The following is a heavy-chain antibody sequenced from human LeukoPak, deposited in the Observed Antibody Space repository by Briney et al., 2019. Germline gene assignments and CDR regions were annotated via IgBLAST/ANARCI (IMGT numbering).Heavy chain of an antibody. CDR2: IYPGDSDT. D-gene: IGHD3-22*01. Sequence: KISCKGSGYSFTSYWIGWVRQMPGKGLKWMGIIYPGDSDTRYRPSFQGQVTISADKSISTAYLQCSRLKASDTAMYYCARLYYYDSSGYYSGWFDPWGQGTLVTVSS. V-gene: IGHV5-51*01. CDR1: GYSFTSYW. J-gene: IGHJ5*02. CDR3: ARLYYYDSSGYYSGWFDP.